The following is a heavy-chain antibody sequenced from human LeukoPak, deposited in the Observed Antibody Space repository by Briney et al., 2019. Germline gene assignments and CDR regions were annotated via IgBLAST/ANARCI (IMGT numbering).Heavy chain of an antibody. CDR1: GYTFSGYY. CDR3: ASGDRVTMLRGGNIGYFDY. Sequence: ASVKVSCKASGYTFSGYYMHWVRQAPGQGLEWMGWINPNSGGTDYAQKFQGRVTMTRDTSISTAYMELSRLKSDDTAVYYCASGDRVTMLRGGNIGYFDYWGQGTLVTVSS. CDR2: INPNSGGT. D-gene: IGHD3-10*01. V-gene: IGHV1-2*02. J-gene: IGHJ4*02.